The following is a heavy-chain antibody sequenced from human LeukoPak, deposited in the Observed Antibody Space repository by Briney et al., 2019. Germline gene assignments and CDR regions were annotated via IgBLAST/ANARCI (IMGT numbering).Heavy chain of an antibody. CDR2: IIPILGIA. V-gene: IGHV1-69*04. J-gene: IGHJ4*02. CDR1: GGTFSSYA. Sequence: ASVKVSCKASGGTFSSYAISWVRQAPGQGLEWMGRIIPILGIANYAQKFQGRVTFTADKSTSTAYMELSSLRSEDTAVYYCARAVGVGGSYSYYFDYWGQGTLVTVSS. D-gene: IGHD1-26*01. CDR3: ARAVGVGGSYSYYFDY.